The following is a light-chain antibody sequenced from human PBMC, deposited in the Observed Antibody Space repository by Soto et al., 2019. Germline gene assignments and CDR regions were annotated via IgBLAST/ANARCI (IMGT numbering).Light chain of an antibody. J-gene: IGKJ1*01. V-gene: IGKV3-20*01. CDR3: QHYGRSPM. CDR1: QSVSSSY. Sequence: EIVLTQSPAILSVSPGERATLSCRASQSVSSSYLAWYQQKPGQAPRLLVYATPTRAVGVPDRFTGSGTGTDFTLTISRLEPEDFAVYYCQHYGRSPMFGPGTKVDIK. CDR2: ATP.